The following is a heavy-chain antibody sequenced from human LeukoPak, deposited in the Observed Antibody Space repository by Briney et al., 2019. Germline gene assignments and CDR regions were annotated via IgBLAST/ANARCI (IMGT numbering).Heavy chain of an antibody. CDR3: AKAGTRGYYDSSGYPYYFDY. Sequence: PGGSLRLSCAASGFTFSSYSINWVRQAPGRGLECISYISGSSNNIDYADSVKGRFTISRDNAKNSLYLQMNSLRAEDTAVYYCAKAGTRGYYDSSGYPYYFDYWGQGTLVTVSS. V-gene: IGHV3-48*01. CDR2: ISGSSNNI. D-gene: IGHD3-22*01. CDR1: GFTFSSYS. J-gene: IGHJ4*02.